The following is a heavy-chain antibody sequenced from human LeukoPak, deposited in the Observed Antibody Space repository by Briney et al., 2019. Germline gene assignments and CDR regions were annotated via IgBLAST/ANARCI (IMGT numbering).Heavy chain of an antibody. J-gene: IGHJ4*02. V-gene: IGHV1-46*01. CDR3: ARDQEAFDY. CDR1: GYSFTSNY. Sequence: GASVKVSCKASGYSFTSNYIHWVRQAPGQGLEWMVMIYPRDGSTSYAQKFQGRVTVTRDTSTSTVHMELSGLRSEDTAVYYCARDQEAFDYWGQGTLVTVSS. CDR2: IYPRDGST.